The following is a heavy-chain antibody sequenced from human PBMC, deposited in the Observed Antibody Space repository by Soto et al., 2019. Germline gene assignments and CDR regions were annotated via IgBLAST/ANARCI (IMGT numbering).Heavy chain of an antibody. CDR3: ARVRSGSSSYYYYGMDV. J-gene: IGHJ6*02. V-gene: IGHV3-30-3*01. D-gene: IGHD1-26*01. CDR1: GFTFSSYA. Sequence: QVQLVESGGGVVQPGRSLRLSCAASGFTFSSYAMHWVRQAPGKRLEWVAVISYDGSNKYYADSVTGRFTISRDNSKNTLYQQMNSLRAEDTAVYYCARVRSGSSSYYYYGMDVWGQGTTVTVSS. CDR2: ISYDGSNK.